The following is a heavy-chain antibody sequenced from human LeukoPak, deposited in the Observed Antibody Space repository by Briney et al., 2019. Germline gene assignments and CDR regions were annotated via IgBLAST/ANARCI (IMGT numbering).Heavy chain of an antibody. V-gene: IGHV3-23*01. Sequence: GSLRLSCAASGFTFSSSAMNWVRQAPGKGLEWVSTISGNGRSPYYADSVKGRFTISRDNSNYTVYLQMSSLRADDTAVYYCAKAFTFYYYMDVWGKGTTVTVSS. CDR1: GFTFSSSA. J-gene: IGHJ6*03. D-gene: IGHD4-23*01. CDR2: ISGNGRSP. CDR3: AKAFTFYYYMDV.